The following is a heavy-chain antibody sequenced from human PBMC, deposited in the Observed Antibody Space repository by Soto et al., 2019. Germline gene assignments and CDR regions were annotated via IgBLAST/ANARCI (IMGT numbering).Heavy chain of an antibody. D-gene: IGHD5-12*01. V-gene: IGHV3-73*01. CDR1: GFTFSGSA. CDR2: IRSKANSYAT. Sequence: GGSLRLSCAASGFTFSGSAMHWVRQASGKGLEWVGRIRSKANSYATAYAASVKGRFTISRDDSKNTAYLQMNSLKTEDTAVYYCTRPVPNANCGYTFDYWGQGTLVTVSS. CDR3: TRPVPNANCGYTFDY. J-gene: IGHJ4*02.